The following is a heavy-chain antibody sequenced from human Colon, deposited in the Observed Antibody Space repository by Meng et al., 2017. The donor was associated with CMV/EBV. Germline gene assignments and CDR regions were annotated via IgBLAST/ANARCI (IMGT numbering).Heavy chain of an antibody. J-gene: IGHJ5*01. Sequence: CTASGYIFTHNYIHWVRQAPGQRLEWMGWINTANGDTKYSQNLQATVTLTRDTSASTAYMELSSLRSEDTAVYYCARGQGTSWFDYWGQGTLVTVSS. CDR1: GYIFTHNY. CDR3: ARGQGTSWFDY. V-gene: IGHV1-3*04. CDR2: INTANGDT. D-gene: IGHD2-2*01.